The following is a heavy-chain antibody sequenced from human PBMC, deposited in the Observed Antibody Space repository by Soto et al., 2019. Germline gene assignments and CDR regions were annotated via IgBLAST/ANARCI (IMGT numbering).Heavy chain of an antibody. CDR2: ISAYNGNT. CDR3: ARESGSQYNYYYYYGMDV. J-gene: IGHJ6*02. CDR1: GYTFTSYG. V-gene: IGHV1-18*01. D-gene: IGHD1-26*01. Sequence: ASVKVSCKASGYTFTSYGISWVRQAPGQGLEWMGWISAYNGNTNYAQKLQGRVTMTTDTSTSTAYMELRSLRSDDTAVYYCARESGSQYNYYYYYGMDVWGQGTTVTVSS.